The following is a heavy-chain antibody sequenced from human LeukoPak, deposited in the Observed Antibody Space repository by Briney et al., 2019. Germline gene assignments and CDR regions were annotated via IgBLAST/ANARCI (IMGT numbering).Heavy chain of an antibody. J-gene: IGHJ5*02. CDR2: IYYSGST. Sequence: SETLSLTCTVSGGSISSGDYYWSWIRQPPGKGLEWIGYIYYSGSTYYNPSLKSRVTISVDTSKNQFSLKLSSVTAADTAVYYCARVAYDSSGYYVPWFDPWGQGTLVTASS. V-gene: IGHV4-30-4*01. D-gene: IGHD3-22*01. CDR1: GGSISSGDYY. CDR3: ARVAYDSSGYYVPWFDP.